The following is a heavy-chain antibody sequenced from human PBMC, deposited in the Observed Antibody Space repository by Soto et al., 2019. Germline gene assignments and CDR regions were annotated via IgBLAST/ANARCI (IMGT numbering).Heavy chain of an antibody. V-gene: IGHV3-33*01. Sequence: GGSLRLSCAASGFTFSSYGMHWVRQAPGKGLEWVEVIWYDGSNKYYADSVKGRFTISRDNSTNTLYLQMNSLRAEDTAVYYCARDPVVVAATSYYYYGMDLWGQGTTVTVSS. CDR2: IWYDGSNK. J-gene: IGHJ6*02. CDR3: ARDPVVVAATSYYYYGMDL. D-gene: IGHD2-15*01. CDR1: GFTFSSYG.